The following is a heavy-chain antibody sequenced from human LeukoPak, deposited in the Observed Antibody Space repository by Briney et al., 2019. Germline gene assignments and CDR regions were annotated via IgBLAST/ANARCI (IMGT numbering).Heavy chain of an antibody. CDR2: ISGSGGST. D-gene: IGHD6-6*01. CDR1: GFTSSSYA. V-gene: IGHV3-23*01. CDR3: AKSGIAARWHYYYYGMDV. J-gene: IGHJ6*02. Sequence: PGGSLRLSCAASGFTSSSYAMSWVRQAPGKGLEWVSAISGSGGSTYYADSVKGRFTISRDNSKNTLYLQMNSLRAEDTAVYYCAKSGIAARWHYYYYGMDVWGQGTTVTVSS.